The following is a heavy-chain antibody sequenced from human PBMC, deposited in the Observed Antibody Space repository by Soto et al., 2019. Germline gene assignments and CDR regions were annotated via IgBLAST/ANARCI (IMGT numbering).Heavy chain of an antibody. D-gene: IGHD3-10*01. V-gene: IGHV3-33*01. CDR2: IWYDGSNK. J-gene: IGHJ6*02. CDR3: RYYPIAPGMDV. CDR1: GFTFSSYG. Sequence: GGSLRLSCAASGFTFSSYGMRWVRQAPGKGLEWVAVIWYDGSNKYYAASVKGRFTISRDDSKNTAYLQMNSLKTEDTAVYYCRYYPIAPGMDVWGQGTTVTVSS.